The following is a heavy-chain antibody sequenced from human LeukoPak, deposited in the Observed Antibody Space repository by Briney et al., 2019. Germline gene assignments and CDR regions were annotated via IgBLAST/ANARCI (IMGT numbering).Heavy chain of an antibody. D-gene: IGHD3-3*01. CDR1: GFTFSSYA. Sequence: GGSLRLSCAASGFTFSSYAMHWVRQAPGKGLEWVAVISYDGSNKYYADSVKGRFTISRDNSKNTLYLQMNSLRAEDTAVYYCASRIFAVHYWGQGTLVTVSS. CDR3: ASRIFAVHY. V-gene: IGHV3-30*14. J-gene: IGHJ4*02. CDR2: ISYDGSNK.